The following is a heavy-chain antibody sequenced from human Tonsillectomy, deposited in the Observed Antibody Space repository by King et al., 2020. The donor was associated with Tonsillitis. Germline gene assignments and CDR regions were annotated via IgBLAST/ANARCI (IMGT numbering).Heavy chain of an antibody. CDR1: GYTFRSYG. CDR2: ISPYSGNS. J-gene: IGHJ4*02. D-gene: IGHD3-22*01. CDR3: ARVWGIVVRSMIDY. V-gene: IGHV1-18*01. Sequence: QLVQSGAEVKKPGASVKVSCKASGYTFRSYGISWVRQAPGQGLEWMGWISPYSGNSNYAQKFQGRVTVTTDTATSTAYMELRGLRSDDTAVYYCARVWGIVVRSMIDYWGQGTLVTVSS.